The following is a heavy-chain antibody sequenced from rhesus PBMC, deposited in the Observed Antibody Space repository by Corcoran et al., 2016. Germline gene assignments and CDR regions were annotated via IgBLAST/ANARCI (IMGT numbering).Heavy chain of an antibody. CDR1: GASVSGTY. J-gene: IGHJ4*01. CDR2: ISGSGTTT. Sequence: QGQLQESGPGLVKPSETLSLTCAVSGASVSGTYWTWLRQAPGKGLEWIGRISGSGTTTDPNPPLKGRVAISMDTSRNQISLNLDSVTAADTAIYYCARAGIATDFDFWGQGLLVTVSS. CDR3: ARAGIATDFDF. D-gene: IGHD5-36*01. V-gene: IGHV4S2*01.